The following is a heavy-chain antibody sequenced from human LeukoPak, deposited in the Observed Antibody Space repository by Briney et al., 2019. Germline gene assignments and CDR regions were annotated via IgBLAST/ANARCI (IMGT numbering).Heavy chain of an antibody. J-gene: IGHJ4*02. CDR3: VRDGDSSSWNFDY. Sequence: GGSLRLSCAASGFTFSSYGMHWVRQAPGKGLEWVAFILVGGSDTFYTDSVKGRFTISRDNSKNTVFLQMNSLRVEDTAIYYCVRDGDSSSWNFDYWGQGTLVTVSS. CDR1: GFTFSSYG. D-gene: IGHD6-13*01. CDR2: ILVGGSDT. V-gene: IGHV3-33*08.